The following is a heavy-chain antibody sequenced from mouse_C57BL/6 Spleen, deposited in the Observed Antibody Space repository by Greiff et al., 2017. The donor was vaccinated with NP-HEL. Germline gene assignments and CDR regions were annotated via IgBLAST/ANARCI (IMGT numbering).Heavy chain of an antibody. CDR2: IGPGSGST. Sequence: QVQLKQSGAELVKPGASVTISCKASGYTFTDYYINWVKQRPGQGLEWIGKIGPGSGSTYYHEKFKGKAPLTADKSSSTAYMQLSSLTSEDSAVYFCARTAQATAWFAYWGQGTLVTVSA. J-gene: IGHJ3*01. D-gene: IGHD3-2*02. CDR3: ARTAQATAWFAY. V-gene: IGHV1-77*01. CDR1: GYTFTDYY.